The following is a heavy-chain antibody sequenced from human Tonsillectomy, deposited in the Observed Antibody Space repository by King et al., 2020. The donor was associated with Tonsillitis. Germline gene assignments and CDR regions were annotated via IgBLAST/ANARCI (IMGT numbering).Heavy chain of an antibody. D-gene: IGHD3-22*01. Sequence: LQLQESGPGLVKPSETLSLTCTVSGGSISSSSYYWGWIRQPPGKGLEWIGSIYYSGSTYYNPSLKSRVTISVDTSKNQFSLKLSSVTAADTAVYYCARRTDDDSSGPLARDAFDIWGQGTMVTVSS. CDR2: IYYSGST. V-gene: IGHV4-39*01. CDR3: ARRTDDDSSGPLARDAFDI. CDR1: GGSISSSSYY. J-gene: IGHJ3*02.